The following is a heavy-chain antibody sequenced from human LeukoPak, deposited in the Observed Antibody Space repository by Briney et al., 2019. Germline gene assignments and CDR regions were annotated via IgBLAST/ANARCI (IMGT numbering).Heavy chain of an antibody. V-gene: IGHV1-24*01. Sequence: ASVKVSCKVSGYTLTELSMHWVRQAPGKGLEWMGGFDPEDGETIYAQEFQGRVTMTEDTSTDTAYMELSSLRSEDTAVYYCATGQGSGWSFDAFDIWGQGTMVTVSS. D-gene: IGHD6-19*01. CDR2: FDPEDGET. J-gene: IGHJ3*02. CDR3: ATGQGSGWSFDAFDI. CDR1: GYTLTELS.